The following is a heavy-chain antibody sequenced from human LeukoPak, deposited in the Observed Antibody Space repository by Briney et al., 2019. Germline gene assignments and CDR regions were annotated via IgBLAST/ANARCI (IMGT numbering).Heavy chain of an antibody. J-gene: IGHJ6*03. V-gene: IGHV1-18*01. D-gene: IGHD1-7*01. CDR1: GYTFTSYG. Sequence: ASVKVSCKASGYTFTSYGISWVRQAPGQGLEWMGWISAYNGNTNYAQKLQGRVTMTRNTSISTAYMELSSLRSEDTAVYYCARGKLELQSYYYYYMDVWGRGTTVTVSS. CDR3: ARGKLELQSYYYYYMDV. CDR2: ISAYNGNT.